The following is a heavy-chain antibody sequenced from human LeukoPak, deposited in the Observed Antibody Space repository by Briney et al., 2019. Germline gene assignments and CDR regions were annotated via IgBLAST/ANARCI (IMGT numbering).Heavy chain of an antibody. V-gene: IGHV4-38-2*01. Sequence: ASETLSLTCAVSGYSISSGYYWGWIRQPPGKGLEWIGSIYHSGSTYYNPSLKSRVTISVDTSKSQFSLNLSSVTAADTAVYYCLTISTYYDILTGYHYYFDYWGQGTLVTVSS. CDR2: IYHSGST. D-gene: IGHD3-9*01. CDR1: GYSISSGYY. J-gene: IGHJ4*02. CDR3: LTISTYYDILTGYHYYFDY.